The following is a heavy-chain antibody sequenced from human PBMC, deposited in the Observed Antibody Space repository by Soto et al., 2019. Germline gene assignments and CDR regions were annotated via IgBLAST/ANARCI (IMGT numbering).Heavy chain of an antibody. CDR3: ARQPAMPEYYFDY. J-gene: IGHJ4*02. V-gene: IGHV4-39*01. CDR1: GGSISSSSYY. Sequence: ETLSLTCTVSGGSISSSSYYWGWIRQPPGKGLEWIGSIYYSGSTYYNPSLKSRVTISVDTSKNQFSLKLSSVTAADTAVYYCARQPAMPEYYFDYWGQGTLVTVSS. D-gene: IGHD2-2*01. CDR2: IYYSGST.